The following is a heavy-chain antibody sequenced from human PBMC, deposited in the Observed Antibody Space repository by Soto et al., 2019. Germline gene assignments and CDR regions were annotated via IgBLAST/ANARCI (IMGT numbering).Heavy chain of an antibody. V-gene: IGHV2-5*01. J-gene: IGHJ4*02. D-gene: IGHD3-3*02. CDR3: ARRRSSTVASFDY. Sequence: QITLKESGPTLVKPAQSVTLTCSFSGFSISTTGETVAWLRQPPGVALEWLALIYWNDDRRYSPSLENRLTIAQDSSMNQVVLPLTDLDPVDTGTYFCARRRSSTVASFDYWGPGIRVSVSS. CDR1: GFSISTTGET. CDR2: IYWNDDR.